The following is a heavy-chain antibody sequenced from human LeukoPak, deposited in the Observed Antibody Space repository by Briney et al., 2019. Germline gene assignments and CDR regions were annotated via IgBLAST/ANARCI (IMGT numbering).Heavy chain of an antibody. Sequence: GASVKVSCKASGYTFTGYYMHWVRQAPGQGLEWMGWINPNSGGTNYAQKFQGWVTMTRDTSISTAYMELSRLRSDDTAVYYCARGLGGAAAGIFDYWGQGTLVTVSS. CDR3: ARGLGGAAAGIFDY. CDR2: INPNSGGT. D-gene: IGHD6-13*01. CDR1: GYTFTGYY. J-gene: IGHJ4*02. V-gene: IGHV1-2*04.